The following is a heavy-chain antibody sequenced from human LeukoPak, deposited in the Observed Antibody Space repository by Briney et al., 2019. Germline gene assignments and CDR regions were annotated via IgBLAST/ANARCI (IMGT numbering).Heavy chain of an antibody. CDR2: TYYRSKWYY. D-gene: IGHD3-9*01. V-gene: IGHV6-1*01. CDR1: GDSVSSNSAA. J-gene: IGHJ4*02. Sequence: SQTLSLTCVISGDSVSSNSAAWNWIRQSPSRGLEWLGRTYYRSKWYYDYAVSVQSRIIINPGTSKNQFSLQLNSVTPEDTAVYYCARVRYYDILTGYYGDGYFDYWGQGTLVTVSS. CDR3: ARVRYYDILTGYYGDGYFDY.